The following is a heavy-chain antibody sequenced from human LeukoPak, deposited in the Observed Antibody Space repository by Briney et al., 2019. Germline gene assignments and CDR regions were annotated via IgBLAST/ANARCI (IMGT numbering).Heavy chain of an antibody. V-gene: IGHV1-46*04. CDR1: GYRFSSSY. D-gene: IGHD1-26*01. CDR3: AREEGLSGTYYDAFDI. J-gene: IGHJ3*02. Sequence: ASVKVSCKASGYRFSSSYMHWVRQAPGQGLEWMGIINPSGGTTTYAQKLQGRVTMTWDMSTATAYMDLSSLTSEDTAIHYCAREEGLSGTYYDAFDIWGQGTMVTVSS. CDR2: INPSGGTT.